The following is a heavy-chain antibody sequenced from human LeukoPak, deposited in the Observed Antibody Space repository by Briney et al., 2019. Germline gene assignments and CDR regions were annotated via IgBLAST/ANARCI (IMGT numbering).Heavy chain of an antibody. D-gene: IGHD3-10*01. CDR3: VYHSGNY. CDR1: GFTISTYG. J-gene: IGHJ4*02. Sequence: PGGSLRLSCAASGFTISTYGMSWVRQAPGKGLERVSSISGGTTYYADSVKGRFTISRDNSKNTVSLQMNSLRAEDTDCAKSVYHSGNYWGQGTLVTVSS. V-gene: IGHV3-23*01. CDR2: ISGGTT.